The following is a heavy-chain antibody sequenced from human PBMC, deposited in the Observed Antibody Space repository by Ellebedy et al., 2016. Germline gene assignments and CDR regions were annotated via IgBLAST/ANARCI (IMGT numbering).Heavy chain of an antibody. CDR2: ISADGDTI. J-gene: IGHJ4*02. CDR1: GFTFANAW. V-gene: IGHV3-48*03. Sequence: GESLKISXAASGFTFANAWMTWVRQAPGKGLEWVAFISADGDTIYYAKSVKGRFTISRDDADSSLSLQMNSLRGDDTAVYYCVAALDYWGQGTLVTVS. D-gene: IGHD6-25*01. CDR3: VAALDY.